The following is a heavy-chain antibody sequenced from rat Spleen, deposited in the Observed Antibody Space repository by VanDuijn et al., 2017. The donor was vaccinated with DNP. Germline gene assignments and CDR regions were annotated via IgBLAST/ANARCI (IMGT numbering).Heavy chain of an antibody. J-gene: IGHJ3*01. CDR3: AGGGSSYIGARWFAY. V-gene: IGHV5S13*01. D-gene: IGHD1-2*01. CDR2: INTGGGNT. CDR1: GFTFSNYG. Sequence: EVQLVESGGGLVQPGRSLKLSCAASGFTFSNYGMAWVRQAPTKGLEWVASINTGGGNTYYRDSVKGRFTISRDNAKNTQSLEMDSLRSEDTATYYCAGGGSSYIGARWFAYWGQGTLVTVSS.